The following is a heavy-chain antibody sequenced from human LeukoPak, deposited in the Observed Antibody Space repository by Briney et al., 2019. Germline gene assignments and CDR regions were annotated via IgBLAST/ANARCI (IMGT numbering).Heavy chain of an antibody. J-gene: IGHJ4*02. CDR3: ARGYDILTGRAYYFDY. D-gene: IGHD3-9*01. Sequence: SSETLSLTCTVSGGSISSYYWSWIRQPPGKGLEWIGYIYYSGSTNYNPSLKSRVTISVDTSKNQFSLKLSSVTAADTAVYYCARGYDILTGRAYYFDYWGQGTLVTVSS. CDR1: GGSISSYY. V-gene: IGHV4-59*08. CDR2: IYYSGST.